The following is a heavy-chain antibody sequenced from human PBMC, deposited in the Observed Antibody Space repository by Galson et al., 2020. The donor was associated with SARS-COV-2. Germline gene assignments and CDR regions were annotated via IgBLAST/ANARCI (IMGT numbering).Heavy chain of an antibody. J-gene: IGHJ6*03. CDR2: ISTNSSYT. Sequence: GESLKISCEASGFTFSDNYMYWKRQAPGKGPEWVSYISTNSSYTNYEDSVEGRFTISRDNAKNSLYLEMNSLRAEDTAMYYCATEGNYGSGNFNYYYMDVWGKGTTVTVSS. CDR3: ATEGNYGSGNFNYYYMDV. CDR1: GFTFSDNY. D-gene: IGHD3-10*01. V-gene: IGHV3-11*06.